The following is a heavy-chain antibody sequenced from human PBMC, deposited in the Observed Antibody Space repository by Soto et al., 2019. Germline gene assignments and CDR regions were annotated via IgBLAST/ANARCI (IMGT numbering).Heavy chain of an antibody. CDR3: ARDANSGYDLRPDY. D-gene: IGHD5-12*01. Sequence: ASVKVSCKASGYTFTSYGISWVRQAPGQGLEWMGWISAYNGNTNYVQKLQGRVTMTTDTSTSTAYMELRSLRSDDTAVYYCARDANSGYDLRPDYWGQGTLVTVSS. CDR1: GYTFTSYG. V-gene: IGHV1-18*01. CDR2: ISAYNGNT. J-gene: IGHJ4*02.